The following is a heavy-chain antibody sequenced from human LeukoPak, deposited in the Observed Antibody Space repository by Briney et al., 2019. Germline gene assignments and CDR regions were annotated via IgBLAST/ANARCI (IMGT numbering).Heavy chain of an antibody. CDR2: IYYSGST. CDR3: ARGCYDTSGYYLAAY. V-gene: IGHV4-59*01. J-gene: IGHJ4*02. D-gene: IGHD3-22*01. CDR1: GGSISGYY. Sequence: SETLSLTCTVSGGSISGYYWSWIRQPPGKGLEWIGYIYYSGSTNYNPSLKSRVTLSVDTSKNQFSLKLTSVTAADTAVYYCARGCYDTSGYYLAAYWGQGTLVTVSS.